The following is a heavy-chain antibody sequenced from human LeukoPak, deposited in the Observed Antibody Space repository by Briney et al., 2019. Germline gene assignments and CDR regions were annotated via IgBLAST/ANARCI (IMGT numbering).Heavy chain of an antibody. J-gene: IGHJ5*02. CDR3: AKDVRRCNGGCT. CDR2: ISRSSSLV. V-gene: IGHV3-48*01. Sequence: GGSLRLSCAASGFTFTSYSMNWVRQAPGKGLEWVSYISRSSSLVYYADSVKGRFTISRDNAQNTLSLQMNSLRVEDTAIYYCAKDVRRCNGGCTWGQGTLVTVSS. CDR1: GFTFTSYS. D-gene: IGHD2-15*01.